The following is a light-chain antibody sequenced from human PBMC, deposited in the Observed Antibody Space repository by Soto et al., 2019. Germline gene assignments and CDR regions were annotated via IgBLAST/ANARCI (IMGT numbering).Light chain of an antibody. CDR1: SSNIGAGYD. CDR3: QSYDSSLSGSEV. CDR2: GNS. V-gene: IGLV1-40*01. Sequence: QSVLTQPPSVSGATGQRVTISCTGGSSNIGAGYDVHWYQQLPGTAPKLIIYGNSNRPSGVPDRFSGSKSGTSASLAITGLQAEDEAHYYCQSYDSSLSGSEVFGGGTKLTVL. J-gene: IGLJ2*01.